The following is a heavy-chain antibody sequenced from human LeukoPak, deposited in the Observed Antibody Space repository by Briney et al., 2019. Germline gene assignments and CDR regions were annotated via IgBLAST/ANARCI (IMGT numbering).Heavy chain of an antibody. J-gene: IGHJ4*02. V-gene: IGHV4-59*08. CDR3: ARGSRDGYNYPY. D-gene: IGHD5-24*01. CDR1: GGSVSSNY. CDR2: ISSRGST. Sequence: KPSETLSLTCTVSGGSVSSNYWSWIRQPPGKGLEWIGYISSRGSTTYSPSLKSRVTLSLDTSKNQFSLKLSSVSAADTAVYYCARGSRDGYNYPYWGQGTLVTVSS.